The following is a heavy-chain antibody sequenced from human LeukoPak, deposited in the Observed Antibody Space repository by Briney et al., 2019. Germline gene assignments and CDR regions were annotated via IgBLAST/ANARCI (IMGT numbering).Heavy chain of an antibody. D-gene: IGHD3-22*01. J-gene: IGHJ4*02. Sequence: KPSETLSLTCAVYGGSFSGYYWSWIRQPPGKGLEWIGEINHSGSTNYNPSLKSRVTISVDTSKNQYSLKLSSVTAADTAVYYCARACDSSGNDYWGQGTLVTVSS. V-gene: IGHV4-34*01. CDR2: INHSGST. CDR1: GGSFSGYY. CDR3: ARACDSSGNDY.